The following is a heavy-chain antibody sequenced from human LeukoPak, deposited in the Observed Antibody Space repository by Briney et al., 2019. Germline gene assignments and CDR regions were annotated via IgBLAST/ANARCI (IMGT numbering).Heavy chain of an antibody. V-gene: IGHV3-23*01. CDR1: GSTFGNFG. D-gene: IGHD3-10*02. CDR2: ITGSTTWT. Sequence: GGSLRLSCEASGSTFGNFGMTWVRQAPGKGLQWVSGITGSTTWTYYAASVKGRFTVSRDNSQNTLHLQMNSLRADDTAVYYCARELVSSGTGYFDLWGRGTLVTVSS. CDR3: ARELVSSGTGYFDL. J-gene: IGHJ2*01.